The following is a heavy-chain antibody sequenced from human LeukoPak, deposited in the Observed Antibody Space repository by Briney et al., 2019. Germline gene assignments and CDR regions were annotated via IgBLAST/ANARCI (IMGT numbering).Heavy chain of an antibody. J-gene: IGHJ4*02. CDR3: ARVAAAADY. CDR2: INHSGST. Sequence: SEALSLTCAVYGGSFSGYYWSWIRQPPGKGLEWIGEINHSGSTNYNPSLKGRVTISVDTSKNQFSLKLSSVTAADTAVYYCARVAAAADYWGQGTLVTVSS. CDR1: GGSFSGYY. V-gene: IGHV4-34*01. D-gene: IGHD6-13*01.